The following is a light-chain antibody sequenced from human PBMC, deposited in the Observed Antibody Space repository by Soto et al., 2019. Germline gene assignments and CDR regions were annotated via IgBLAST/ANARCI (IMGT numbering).Light chain of an antibody. Sequence: DIQMTQSPSSLSASVGDRVTITCRASQGLSSYLAWYQQKPGKAPKLLIYAASTLQSGVPSRFSGSGSGTEFTLTISSLQPEDVATYYCQQLNSYLALTFGGGTKVDIK. J-gene: IGKJ4*01. CDR2: AAS. CDR3: QQLNSYLALT. V-gene: IGKV1-9*01. CDR1: QGLSSY.